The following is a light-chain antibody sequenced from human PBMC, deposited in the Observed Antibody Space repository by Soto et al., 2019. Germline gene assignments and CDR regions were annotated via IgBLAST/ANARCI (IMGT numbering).Light chain of an antibody. V-gene: IGLV2-14*01. CDR3: SSYTRSSTHWV. CDR1: SSDVGGYNY. Sequence: QSALTQPASVSGSPGQSITISCTGTSSDVGGYNYVSWYQQHPGKAPKLMIYEVTNRPSGVSNRFSGSKSGNTASLTISGLQAEDEADYYCSSYTRSSTHWVFGGGTKLTDL. CDR2: EVT. J-gene: IGLJ3*02.